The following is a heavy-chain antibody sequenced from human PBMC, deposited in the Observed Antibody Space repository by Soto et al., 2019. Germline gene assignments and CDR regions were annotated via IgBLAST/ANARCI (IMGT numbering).Heavy chain of an antibody. D-gene: IGHD5-12*01. J-gene: IGHJ4*02. CDR3: ARVYSGYESH. Sequence: QVQLQESGPGLVKPSETLSLTCTVSGGSISSYYWSWIRQPPGKGLECIGYIYYSGSTNYNPSLKSRVTISVDTSKNPFSLKLSSVTAAHTAVYYCARVYSGYESHWGQGTLVTVSS. CDR2: IYYSGST. CDR1: GGSISSYY. V-gene: IGHV4-59*01.